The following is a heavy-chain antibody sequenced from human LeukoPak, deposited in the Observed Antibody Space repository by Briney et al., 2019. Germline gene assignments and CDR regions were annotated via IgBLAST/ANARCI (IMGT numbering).Heavy chain of an antibody. CDR3: ARRSLGRYYDVRDY. CDR1: GGSISSYY. CDR2: IHYSGST. V-gene: IGHV4-59*08. D-gene: IGHD3-22*01. Sequence: PSETLSLTCTVSGGSISSYYWSRIRQPPGKGLEWIWYIHYSGSTNYNPSLKSRVTILVDTSKNQFSLKLSSVTDADTAVYYCARRSLGRYYDVRDYWGQGTLVTVSS. J-gene: IGHJ4*02.